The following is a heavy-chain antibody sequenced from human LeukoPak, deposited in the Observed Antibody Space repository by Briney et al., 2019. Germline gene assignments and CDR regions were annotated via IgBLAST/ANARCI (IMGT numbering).Heavy chain of an antibody. V-gene: IGHV1-18*01. CDR1: GYTFTSYG. Sequence: ASVKVSCKASGYTFTSYGISWVRQAPEQGLEWMGWISAYNGNTNYAQNLQGRVTMTTDTSTSTAYMELRSLRSDDTAVYYCARTYYYDSSGYANYMDVWGKGTTVTISS. D-gene: IGHD3-22*01. J-gene: IGHJ6*03. CDR2: ISAYNGNT. CDR3: ARTYYYDSSGYANYMDV.